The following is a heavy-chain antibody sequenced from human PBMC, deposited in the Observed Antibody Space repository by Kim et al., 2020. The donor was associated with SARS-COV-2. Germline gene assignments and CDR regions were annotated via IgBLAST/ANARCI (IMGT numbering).Heavy chain of an antibody. CDR3: ARLLIRGSGKYGMDV. J-gene: IGHJ6*02. Sequence: SFQGHVTISADKSISTAYLQWSSLKASDTAMYYCARLLIRGSGKYGMDVWGQGTTVTVSS. D-gene: IGHD3-10*01. V-gene: IGHV5-10-1*01.